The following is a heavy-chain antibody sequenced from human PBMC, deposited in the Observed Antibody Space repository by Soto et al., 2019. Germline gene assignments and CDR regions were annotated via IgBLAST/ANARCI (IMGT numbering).Heavy chain of an antibody. CDR2: MNPNSGNT. D-gene: IGHD4-17*01. J-gene: IGHJ4*02. CDR1: GDSFTSYD. V-gene: IGHV1-8*01. CDR3: ARTLYGDNVDY. Sequence: ASVKLSCKASGDSFTSYDINWVRQVTGQGLEWMGWMNPNSGNTGYAQKFQGRVTMTRNTSISTAYMELSSLRSEDTAVYYCARTLYGDNVDYWGQGTLVTVPQ.